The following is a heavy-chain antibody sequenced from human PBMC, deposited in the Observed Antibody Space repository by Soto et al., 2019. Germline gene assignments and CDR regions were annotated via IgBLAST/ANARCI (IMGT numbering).Heavy chain of an antibody. D-gene: IGHD3-10*01. CDR1: GGSISSYY. V-gene: IGHV4-59*08. CDR3: ARFDYYYSMDV. Sequence: PSEPLSLTCTVSGGSISSYYWSWIRQPPGKGLEWIGYIYYSGSTNYNPSLKSRVTISLDTSKNQFSLKLSSVTAADTAVYYCARFDYYYSMDVWGKGTTVTVSS. J-gene: IGHJ6*03. CDR2: IYYSGST.